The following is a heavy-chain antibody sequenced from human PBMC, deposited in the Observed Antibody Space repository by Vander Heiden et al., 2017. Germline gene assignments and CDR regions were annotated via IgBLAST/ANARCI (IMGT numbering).Heavy chain of an antibody. Sequence: EVQLVDSGEGLVTPAGALRPYCAASGLTFISYSMNWVRQAPGKGLEWVSSISSSSSYIYYADSVKGRFTISRDNAKNSLYLQMNSLRAEDTAVYYCARARLGEFDYWGQGTLVTVSS. J-gene: IGHJ4*02. CDR2: ISSSSSYI. D-gene: IGHD3-3*01. V-gene: IGHV3-21*01. CDR3: ARARLGEFDY. CDR1: GLTFISYS.